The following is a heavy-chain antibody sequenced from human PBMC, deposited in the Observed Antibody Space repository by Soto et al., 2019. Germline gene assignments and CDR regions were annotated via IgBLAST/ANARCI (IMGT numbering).Heavy chain of an antibody. CDR3: ARRRDTDQFGGLDV. V-gene: IGHV4-39*01. J-gene: IGHJ1*01. CDR2: VYYSASS. CDR1: GDSIATGGNH. D-gene: IGHD3-16*01. Sequence: SETLSLTCTVSGDSIATGGNHWDWLRQSPGGRLEWIGSVYYSASSHYNPSLRSRVTISLNLSANQISLRLTSVTAADAAVYFCARRRDTDQFGGLDVWGQGTLVTVSS.